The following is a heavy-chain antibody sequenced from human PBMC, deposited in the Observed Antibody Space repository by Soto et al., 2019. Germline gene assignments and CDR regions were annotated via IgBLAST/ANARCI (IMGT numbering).Heavy chain of an antibody. D-gene: IGHD3-16*02. Sequence: GGSLRLSCTASGFTFGDYAMSWVRQAPGKGLEWVGFIRSKAYGGTTEYAASVKGRFTIPRDDSKSIAYLQMNSLKTEDTAVYYCTRGFCDYVWGSYRYFGMDVWGQGTMVTVSS. J-gene: IGHJ6*02. CDR2: IRSKAYGGTT. CDR3: TRGFCDYVWGSYRYFGMDV. CDR1: GFTFGDYA. V-gene: IGHV3-49*04.